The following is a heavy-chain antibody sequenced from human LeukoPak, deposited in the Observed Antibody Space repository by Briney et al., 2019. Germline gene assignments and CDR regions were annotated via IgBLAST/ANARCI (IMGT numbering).Heavy chain of an antibody. D-gene: IGHD6-13*01. CDR1: GFTFSNAW. Sequence: PGGSLRLSCAASGFTFSNAWMSWVRQTSGKGLEWVGRIKSKTDGGTTDYAAPVKGRFTISRDDSKNTLYLQMNSLKTEDTAVYYCTTEIIHSSWFFDYWGQGTLVTVSS. V-gene: IGHV3-15*01. CDR3: TTEIIHSSWFFDY. CDR2: IKSKTDGGTT. J-gene: IGHJ4*02.